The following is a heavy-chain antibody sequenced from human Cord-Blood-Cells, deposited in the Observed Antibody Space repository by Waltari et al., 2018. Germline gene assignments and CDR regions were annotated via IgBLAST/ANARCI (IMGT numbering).Heavy chain of an antibody. J-gene: IGHJ4*02. CDR3: ARDNTNWGSDY. D-gene: IGHD7-27*01. V-gene: IGHV1-2*04. Sequence: QVQLVQSGAEVKKPGASVKVSCKASGYTFTGYYMHWVRQAPGQGLEWRGWINPNSGGTKYAQKFQGWVTMTRDTSISTAYMGLSRLRSDDTAVYYCARDNTNWGSDYWGQGTLVTVSS. CDR2: INPNSGGT. CDR1: GYTFTGYY.